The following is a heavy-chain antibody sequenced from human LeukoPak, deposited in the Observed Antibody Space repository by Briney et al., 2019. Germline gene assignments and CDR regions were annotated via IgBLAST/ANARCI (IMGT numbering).Heavy chain of an antibody. CDR1: GFTFDDYA. Sequence: GGSLRLSCAASGFTFDDYAMHWARQAPGKGLEWASGISWNSGSIGYADSVKGRFTISRDDAKNSLYLQMNSLRAEDMPLYYCAKDKGQWLGTDAFDIWGQGTMVTVSS. D-gene: IGHD6-19*01. V-gene: IGHV3-9*03. CDR2: ISWNSGSI. CDR3: AKDKGQWLGTDAFDI. J-gene: IGHJ3*02.